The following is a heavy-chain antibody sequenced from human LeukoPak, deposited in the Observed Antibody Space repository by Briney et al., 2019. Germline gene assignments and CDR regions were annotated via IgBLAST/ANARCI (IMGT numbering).Heavy chain of an antibody. CDR3: ARETRVRWTDY. V-gene: IGHV3-48*03. Sequence: GGSLRLSCAASGFTFSSYEMNWVRQAPGKGLEWLSYISSSGTTIYYADSVKGRFTISRDNAKNSLYLQMNSLRAEDTAVYYCARETRVRWTDYWGQGILVTVSS. CDR1: GFTFSSYE. D-gene: IGHD5-24*01. CDR2: ISSSGTTI. J-gene: IGHJ4*02.